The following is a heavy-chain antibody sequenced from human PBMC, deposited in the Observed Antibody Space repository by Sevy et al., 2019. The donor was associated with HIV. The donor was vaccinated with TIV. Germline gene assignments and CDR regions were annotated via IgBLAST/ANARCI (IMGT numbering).Heavy chain of an antibody. D-gene: IGHD4-17*01. V-gene: IGHV4-59*01. Sequence: SETLSLTCTVSGGSISSYYWSWIRQPPGKGLEWIGYIYYSGSTNYNPSLKSRVTISVDTSKNQFSLKLSSVTAADTAGYYCARISDYGEDTAHDAFDIWGQGTMVTVSS. CDR2: IYYSGST. CDR1: GGSISSYY. J-gene: IGHJ3*02. CDR3: ARISDYGEDTAHDAFDI.